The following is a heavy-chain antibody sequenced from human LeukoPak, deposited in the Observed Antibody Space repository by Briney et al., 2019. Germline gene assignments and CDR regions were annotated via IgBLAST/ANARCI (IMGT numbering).Heavy chain of an antibody. D-gene: IGHD5-18*01. CDR1: GGSISSYY. J-gene: IGHJ5*02. V-gene: IGHV4-4*08. Sequence: PSETLSLTCAVSGGSISSYYWSWIRQPPGKGLEWIWDIYSSGNTNYKPSLKSRIPISLEPSKNQFFLKLSSLTAADTAVHYCARRDGGESYGYVWFDPWGQGTLVTVSS. CDR3: ARRDGGESYGYVWFDP. CDR2: IYSSGNT.